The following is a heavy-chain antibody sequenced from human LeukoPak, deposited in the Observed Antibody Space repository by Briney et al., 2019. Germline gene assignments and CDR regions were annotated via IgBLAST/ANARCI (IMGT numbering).Heavy chain of an antibody. CDR3: AKDLFYYGSGSYQS. CDR1: GFTFSSYA. J-gene: IGHJ4*02. V-gene: IGHV3-23*01. Sequence: GGSLRLSCAASGFTFSSYAMSWVRQAPGKGLEWVSAISGSGGSTYYADSVKGRFTISRDNSKNTLYLQMNSLRAGDTAVYYCAKDLFYYGSGSYQSWGQGTLVTVSS. D-gene: IGHD3-10*01. CDR2: ISGSGGST.